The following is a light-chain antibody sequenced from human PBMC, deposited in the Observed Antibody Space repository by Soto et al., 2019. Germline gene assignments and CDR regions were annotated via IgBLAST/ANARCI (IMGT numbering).Light chain of an antibody. CDR3: QQDKNWPPLT. V-gene: IGKV3-15*01. Sequence: EIVMTQSPATLSVSPGETATLSCRASQSVGSAVAWYQHKPGQAPRLLIVAASMRATGVPGRFSGGGSGTEFTLPISSLQSEDFAVYYCQQDKNWPPLTFGGGTTVEIK. J-gene: IGKJ4*01. CDR2: AAS. CDR1: QSVGSA.